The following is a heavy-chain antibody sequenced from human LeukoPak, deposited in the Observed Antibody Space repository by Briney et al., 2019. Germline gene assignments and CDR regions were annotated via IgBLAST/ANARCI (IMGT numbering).Heavy chain of an antibody. CDR3: ARVASSSWSSFDY. Sequence: PSETLSLTCSVSGGSISTYYWNWVRQPAGKGLEWIGRFSTAESTNDRPSVNYNPSLNSRVTMSIDTSKKQFSLKLNSVTAADTAVYYCARVASSSWSSFDYWGQGILVTVSS. D-gene: IGHD6-13*01. CDR1: GGSISTYY. V-gene: IGHV4-4*07. CDR2: FSTAESTNDRPSV. J-gene: IGHJ4*02.